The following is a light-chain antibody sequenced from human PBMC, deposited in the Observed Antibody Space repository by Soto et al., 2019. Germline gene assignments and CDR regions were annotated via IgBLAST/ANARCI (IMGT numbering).Light chain of an antibody. V-gene: IGLV2-14*01. Sequence: QSALTQPASVSGSPGQSITISCTGTSSDIGAYNYVSWYQQYPGKAPKLMIYGVTNRPSGVSNRFSGSKIGNTASLTISGLQAEDEADYYCFSHRSGDSHVFGTGTKVTVL. CDR3: FSHRSGDSHV. CDR2: GVT. J-gene: IGLJ1*01. CDR1: SSDIGAYNY.